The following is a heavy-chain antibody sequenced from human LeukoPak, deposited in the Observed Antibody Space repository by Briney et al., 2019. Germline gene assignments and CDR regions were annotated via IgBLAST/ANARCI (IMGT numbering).Heavy chain of an antibody. Sequence: GESLKISCKGSGYSFTSYWIGWVRQMPGKGLEWMGIIYPGDSDTRYSPSFQGQVTISADKSISTAYLQWSSLKASDTAMYYCARQTRGYSCGYYCYYYMDVWGKGTTVTVSS. J-gene: IGHJ6*03. CDR3: ARQTRGYSCGYYCYYYMDV. CDR2: IYPGDSDT. CDR1: GYSFTSYW. D-gene: IGHD5-18*01. V-gene: IGHV5-51*01.